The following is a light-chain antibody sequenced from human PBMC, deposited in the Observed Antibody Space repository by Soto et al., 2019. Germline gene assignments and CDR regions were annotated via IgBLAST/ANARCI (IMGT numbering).Light chain of an antibody. CDR3: SSFTSRSSLV. Sequence: QSVLTQPASVSGSPGQSITLSCTGTNSDVGGYDFVSWYQQHPGKAPKLMVYDVSNRPSGVSNRFSGSKSGNTASLTISGLQAEDEATYFCSSFTSRSSLVFGGGTKVTVL. CDR2: DVS. V-gene: IGLV2-14*03. J-gene: IGLJ2*01. CDR1: NSDVGGYDF.